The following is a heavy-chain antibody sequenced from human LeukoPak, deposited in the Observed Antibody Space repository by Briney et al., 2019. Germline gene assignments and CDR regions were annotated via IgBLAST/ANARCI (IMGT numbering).Heavy chain of an antibody. D-gene: IGHD3-10*01. Sequence: SETLSLTCTVSGGSISSSSYYWGWIRQPPGKGLEWIGSIYYSGSTYYNPSLKSRVTISVDTSKNQFSLKLSSVTAADTAVYYCARDAPYYGSGRWGPFDPWGQGTLVTVSS. CDR3: ARDAPYYGSGRWGPFDP. V-gene: IGHV4-39*07. CDR1: GGSISSSSYY. J-gene: IGHJ5*02. CDR2: IYYSGST.